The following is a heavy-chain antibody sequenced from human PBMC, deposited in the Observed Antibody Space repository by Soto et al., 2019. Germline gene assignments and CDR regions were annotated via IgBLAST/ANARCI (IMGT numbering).Heavy chain of an antibody. D-gene: IGHD5-12*01. V-gene: IGHV4-59*01. Sequence: PSETLSLTCTVSGGSISSYYWSWVRQPPGKGLEWIGYIYYSGSTNYNPSLKGRVTISVDTSKNQFSLKLSSVTAADTAVYYCARAVDGYNYYPWYFDLWGRGTLVTVS. CDR2: IYYSGST. CDR1: GGSISSYY. CDR3: ARAVDGYNYYPWYFDL. J-gene: IGHJ2*01.